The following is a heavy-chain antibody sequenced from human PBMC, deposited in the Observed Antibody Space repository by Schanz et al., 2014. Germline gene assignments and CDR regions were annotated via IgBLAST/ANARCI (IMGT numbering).Heavy chain of an antibody. V-gene: IGHV4-31*03. CDR1: GGSISSDDH. CDR3: ARIPCSRTACYSFGWFDP. D-gene: IGHD2-2*02. CDR2: IYYSGNT. Sequence: QVQLQESGPGLVKPSQTLFVTCTVSGGSISSDDHWSWIRQHPGKGLEWIGYIYYSGNTKYNPSLKSRVLISRDTSKNQFSLNRSSVTAADTAVYYCARIPCSRTACYSFGWFDPWGQGTLVTVSS. J-gene: IGHJ5*02.